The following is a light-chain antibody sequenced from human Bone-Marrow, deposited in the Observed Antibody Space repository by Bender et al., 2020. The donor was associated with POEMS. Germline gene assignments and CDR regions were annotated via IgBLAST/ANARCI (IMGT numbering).Light chain of an antibody. Sequence: QSVLTQPPSASGTPGQRVTISCSGGSIGRNPINWYQQHPGKAPKAMIYEVSNRPSGVSNRFSGSKSGNTASLTISGLQTEDAADYYCTSYTSNHSLIFGGGTKLTVL. CDR2: EVS. J-gene: IGLJ2*01. V-gene: IGLV2-14*01. CDR1: SIGRNP. CDR3: TSYTSNHSLI.